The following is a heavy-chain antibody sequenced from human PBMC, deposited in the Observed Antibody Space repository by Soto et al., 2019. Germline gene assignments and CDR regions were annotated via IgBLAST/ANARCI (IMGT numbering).Heavy chain of an antibody. CDR2: IRSKANSYAT. D-gene: IGHD5-12*01. V-gene: IGHV3-73*01. CDR1: GFTFSGSA. J-gene: IGHJ4*02. Sequence: GSLRLSCAASGFTFSGSAMHWVRQASGKGLEWVGRIRSKANSYATAYAASVKGRFTISRDDSKNTAYLQMNSLKTEDTAVYYCARGWIISIGPEFWGLGTLVTVSS. CDR3: ARGWIISIGPEF.